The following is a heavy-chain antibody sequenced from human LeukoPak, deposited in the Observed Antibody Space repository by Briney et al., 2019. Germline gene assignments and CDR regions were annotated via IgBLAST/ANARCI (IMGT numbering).Heavy chain of an antibody. D-gene: IGHD6-13*01. CDR1: GYAFTGYY. Sequence: ASVKVSCKASGYAFTGYYMHWVRQAPGQGLEWMGWINPNSGGTNYAQKFQGRVTMTRDTSISTAHMELSRLKSDDTAIYYCARDQDSSSWRQGFDYWGQGTLVTVSS. CDR2: INPNSGGT. V-gene: IGHV1-2*02. CDR3: ARDQDSSSWRQGFDY. J-gene: IGHJ4*02.